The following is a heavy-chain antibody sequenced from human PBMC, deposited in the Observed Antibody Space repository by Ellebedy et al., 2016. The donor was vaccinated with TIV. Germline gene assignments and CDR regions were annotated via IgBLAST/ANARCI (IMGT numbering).Heavy chain of an antibody. V-gene: IGHV3-11*06. D-gene: IGHD3-22*01. CDR3: ARGDSYYDSSGYSTIVAFDI. Sequence: PGGSLRLSCAASGFTFSDYYTSWIRQGPGKGLEWVSYISSSSSFTNYADSVKGRFTISRDNAKNSLYLQMNSLRAEDTAVYYCARGDSYYDSSGYSTIVAFDIWGQGTMVTVSS. CDR1: GFTFSDYY. CDR2: ISSSSSFT. J-gene: IGHJ3*02.